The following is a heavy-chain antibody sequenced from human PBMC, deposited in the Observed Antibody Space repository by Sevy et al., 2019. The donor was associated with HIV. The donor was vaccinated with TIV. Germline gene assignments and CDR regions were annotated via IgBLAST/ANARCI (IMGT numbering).Heavy chain of an antibody. V-gene: IGHV3-30*02. CDR3: VKDPLISLGADLFDS. CDR2: IRYDGSAK. CDR1: GFNFNSYG. Sequence: GGSLTLSCAASGFNFNSYGMHWVRQAPGKGLEWVSFIRYDGSAKNYADSVRGRFTLSRDNSKNTLYLQMNSLRAEDTALYYCVKDPLISLGADLFDSWGQGTLVTVSS. J-gene: IGHJ4*02. D-gene: IGHD7-27*01.